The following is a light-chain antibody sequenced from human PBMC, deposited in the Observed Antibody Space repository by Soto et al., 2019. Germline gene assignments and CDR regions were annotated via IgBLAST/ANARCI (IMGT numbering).Light chain of an antibody. CDR3: QTWGTGNVV. Sequence: QSVLTQSPSASASLGASVKLTCTLSSGHSSYAIAWHQQQPEKGPRYLMILNTDGSHSKGDGIPDRFSGSSSGAERYLTISSLQSEDEADYYCQTWGTGNVVFGGGTKLTVL. CDR2: LNTDGSH. V-gene: IGLV4-69*01. CDR1: SGHSSYA. J-gene: IGLJ2*01.